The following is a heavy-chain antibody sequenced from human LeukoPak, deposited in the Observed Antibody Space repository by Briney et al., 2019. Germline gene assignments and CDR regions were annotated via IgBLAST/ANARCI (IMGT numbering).Heavy chain of an antibody. D-gene: IGHD3-3*01. V-gene: IGHV4-38-2*02. CDR2: IYHSGST. CDR3: AREFWSGYYFYAFDI. Sequence: PSETLSLTCTVSGYSISSGYYWGWIRQPPGKGLEWIGSIYHSGSTYYNPSLKSRVTISVDTSKNQFTLKLSSVTAADTAVYYCAREFWSGYYFYAFDIWGQGTMVTVSS. J-gene: IGHJ3*02. CDR1: GYSISSGYY.